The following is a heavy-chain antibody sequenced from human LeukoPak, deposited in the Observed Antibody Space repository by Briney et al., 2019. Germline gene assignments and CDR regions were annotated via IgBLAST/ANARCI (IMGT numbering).Heavy chain of an antibody. CDR2: INPSGGST. CDR1: GYTFTGYY. D-gene: IGHD3-22*01. V-gene: IGHV1-46*01. CDR3: ARVFKRPPYYYDSSGYYSYYYYYMDV. Sequence: ASVKVSCKASGYTFTGYYMHWVRQAPGQGLEWMGIINPSGGSTSYAQKFQGRVTMTRDMSTSTVYMELSSLRSEDTAVYYCARVFKRPPYYYDSSGYYSYYYYYMDVWGKGTTVTVSS. J-gene: IGHJ6*03.